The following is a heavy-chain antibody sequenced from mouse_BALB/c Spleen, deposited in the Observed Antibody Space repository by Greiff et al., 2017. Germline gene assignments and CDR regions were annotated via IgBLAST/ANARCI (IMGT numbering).Heavy chain of an antibody. Sequence: QVQLKESGPGLVAPSQSLSITCTVSGFSLTGYGVNWVRQPPGKGLEWLGMIWGDGSTDYNSALKSRLSISKDNSKSQVFIKMNSLHTEDTARYYCARDRPDYPAMDYWGQGTSVTVAS. CDR3: ARDRPDYPAMDY. J-gene: IGHJ4*01. V-gene: IGHV2-6-7*01. CDR2: IWGDGST. CDR1: GFSLTGYG.